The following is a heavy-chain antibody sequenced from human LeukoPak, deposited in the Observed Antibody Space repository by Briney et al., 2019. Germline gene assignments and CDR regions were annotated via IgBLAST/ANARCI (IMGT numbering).Heavy chain of an antibody. Sequence: SVKVSCKASGGTLSNYALNWVRQAPGQGLEWMGGIIPIFGTANYAQKFQGRVTITADQSTSTAYMELSTQRSEDTAVYYCARDRRMGIAVAGGRCDYWGQGTVVTVSS. V-gene: IGHV1-69*13. CDR2: IIPIFGTA. J-gene: IGHJ4*02. CDR1: GGTLSNYA. D-gene: IGHD6-19*01. CDR3: ARDRRMGIAVAGGRCDY.